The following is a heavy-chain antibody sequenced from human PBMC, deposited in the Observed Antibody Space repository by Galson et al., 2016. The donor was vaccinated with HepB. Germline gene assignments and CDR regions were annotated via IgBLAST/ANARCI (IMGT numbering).Heavy chain of an antibody. CDR2: MNSDGTHQ. CDR3: ARENTKMTAVALDV. Sequence: SLRLSCAASGFTFSRYWMHWVRQAPERGLVWVSRMNSDGTHQNYADSVKGRFTISRDKSKSMLYLEMNSLRDEDTAVYYCARENTKMTAVALDVWGLGTRVTVSS. CDR1: GFTFSRYW. D-gene: IGHD6-13*01. J-gene: IGHJ3*01. V-gene: IGHV3-74*01.